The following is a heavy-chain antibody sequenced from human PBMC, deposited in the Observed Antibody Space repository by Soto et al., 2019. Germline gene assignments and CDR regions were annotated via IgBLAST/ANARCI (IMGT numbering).Heavy chain of an antibody. CDR2: INPMSRTA. D-gene: IGHD2-21*01. V-gene: IGHV1-69*01. CDR1: GDTSTTYV. J-gene: IGHJ4*02. CDR3: ARGTYCGSNCFFAREY. Sequence: VQLVQSGAEVKKPGSSVKVSCKASGDTSTTYVTSWVRQAPGQGPEWIGGINPMSRTAKYSEKYNGRVTITADEATRTAYLDLTSLRFEDTAVYFCARGTYCGSNCFFAREYWGQGTLGTVSS.